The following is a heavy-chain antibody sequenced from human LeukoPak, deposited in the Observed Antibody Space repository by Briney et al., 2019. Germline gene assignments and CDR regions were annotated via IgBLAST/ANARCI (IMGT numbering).Heavy chain of an antibody. V-gene: IGHV3-30*02. D-gene: IGHD5-12*01. CDR3: AKGGGYEAQYYYYYLDV. CDR2: IRYDVSNK. CDR1: RFTFSSYG. J-gene: IGHJ6*03. Sequence: GGSLRLSCAASRFTFSSYGMHWVRQAPGKVLEWVAFIRYDVSNKYYADSVKGGFTISRDNSKNTLYLQMKSLRAEDTAVYYCAKGGGYEAQYYYYYLDVWGKGTTVTISS.